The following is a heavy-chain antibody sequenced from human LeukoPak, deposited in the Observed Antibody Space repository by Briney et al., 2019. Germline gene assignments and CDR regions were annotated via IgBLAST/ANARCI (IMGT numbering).Heavy chain of an antibody. CDR1: GFSFITYV. CDR2: ISFDGSIK. V-gene: IGHV3-30*18. J-gene: IGHJ4*02. Sequence: PGGCLRLSRSAPGFSFITYVIHWVREAPGKGLEWVAVISFDGSIKYYADSVKGRFTTSRDNSKNTLYLQINSLRAEDTAVNYCAKGTGSDWFDCFDYWGQGTLVTVSS. CDR3: AKGTGSDWFDCFDY. D-gene: IGHD6-19*01.